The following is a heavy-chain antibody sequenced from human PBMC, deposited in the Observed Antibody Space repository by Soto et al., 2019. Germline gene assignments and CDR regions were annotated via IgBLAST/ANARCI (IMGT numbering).Heavy chain of an antibody. D-gene: IGHD6-13*01. CDR2: INPNSGGT. CDR1: GYTFTGYY. J-gene: IGHJ4*02. V-gene: IGHV1-2*02. CDR3: EQMVKGVYFDY. Sequence: ASVKVSCKASGYTFTGYYIHWVRQAPGQGLEWMGWINPNSGGTNYAQKFQGRVTMTRDTSISTAYMELSRLRSDDTAVYYCEQMVKGVYFDYWGQGTLVTVSS.